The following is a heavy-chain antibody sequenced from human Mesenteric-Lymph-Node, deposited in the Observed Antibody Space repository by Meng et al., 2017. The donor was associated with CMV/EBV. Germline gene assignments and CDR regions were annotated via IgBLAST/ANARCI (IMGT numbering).Heavy chain of an antibody. CDR3: ARDGDYYDSSGYNPFDY. Sequence: QLQLQESGPGLMKPSETLSLTCTVSGGSISSSSYYWGWIRQPPGKGLEWIGSIYYSGSTYYNPSLKSRVTISVDTSKNQFSLKLSSVTAADTAVYYCARDGDYYDSSGYNPFDYWGQGTLVTVSS. CDR1: GGSISSSSYY. D-gene: IGHD3-22*01. V-gene: IGHV4-39*07. CDR2: IYYSGST. J-gene: IGHJ4*02.